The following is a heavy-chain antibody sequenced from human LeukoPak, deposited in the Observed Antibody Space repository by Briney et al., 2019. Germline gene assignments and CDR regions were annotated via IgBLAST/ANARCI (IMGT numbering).Heavy chain of an antibody. CDR3: ARPKGSYTFYYMDV. CDR2: IRYDGNNK. CDR1: GFTFSSYG. D-gene: IGHD3-16*01. V-gene: IGHV3-30*02. J-gene: IGHJ6*03. Sequence: GGSLRLSCAASGFTFSSYGMHWVRQAPGKGLEWVAFIRYDGNNKYYADSVKGRFTISRDNSKNTLYLQMNSLRAEDTAVYYCARPKGSYTFYYMDVWGKGTTVTISS.